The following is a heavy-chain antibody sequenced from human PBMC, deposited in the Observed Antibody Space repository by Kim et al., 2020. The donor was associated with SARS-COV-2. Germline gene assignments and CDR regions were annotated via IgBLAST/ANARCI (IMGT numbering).Heavy chain of an antibody. D-gene: IGHD2-21*02. J-gene: IGHJ4*02. Sequence: QGRVTITRETSASTAYMELSSLRSEDTAVYYCARDGDIVVVTAIIGYFDYWGQGTLVTVSS. CDR3: ARDGDIVVVTAIIGYFDY. V-gene: IGHV1-3*01.